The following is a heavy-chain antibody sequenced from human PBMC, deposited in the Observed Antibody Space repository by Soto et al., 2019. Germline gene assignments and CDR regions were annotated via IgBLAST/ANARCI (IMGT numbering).Heavy chain of an antibody. V-gene: IGHV4-59*01. CDR2: IYYSGST. D-gene: IGHD5-12*01. CDR3: ARWLSNWFDP. J-gene: IGHJ5*02. CDR1: GGSISSDY. Sequence: SETLSLTCTVSGGSISSDYWSWIRQPPGKGLEWIGYIYYSGSTNYNPSLKSRVTISVDTSKNQFSLKLSSVTAADTAVYYWARWLSNWFDPWGQGTLVTVSS.